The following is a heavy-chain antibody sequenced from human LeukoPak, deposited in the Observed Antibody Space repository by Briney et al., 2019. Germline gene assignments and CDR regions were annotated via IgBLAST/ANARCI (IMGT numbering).Heavy chain of an antibody. CDR2: INQDGSEK. J-gene: IGHJ6*04. V-gene: IGHV3-7*01. Sequence: GGSLRRSCVASGFTFSSYWMSWVRQALGKWLEWMANINQDGSEKYDVDSSKGRFTISRDNAKNSLYLQMNSLRAEDTAVYYCAELGITMIGGVWGKGTTVTISS. CDR1: GFTFSSYW. D-gene: IGHD3-10*02. CDR3: AELGITMIGGV.